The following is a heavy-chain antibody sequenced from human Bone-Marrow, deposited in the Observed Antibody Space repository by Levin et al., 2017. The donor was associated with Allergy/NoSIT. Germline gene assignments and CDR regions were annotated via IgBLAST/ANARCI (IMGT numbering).Heavy chain of an antibody. CDR3: ARGQTTTIFGVVTGFQN. Sequence: PGGSLRLSCAASGFIFSAYAMNWVRQAPGKGLEWVSSISGGGATYYADSVQGRFTISRDTLKNRLYLQMKSLRADDTAVYYCARGQTTTIFGVVTGFQNWGQGTLVTVSS. D-gene: IGHD3-3*01. CDR2: ISGGGAT. V-gene: IGHV3-23*01. J-gene: IGHJ4*02. CDR1: GFIFSAYA.